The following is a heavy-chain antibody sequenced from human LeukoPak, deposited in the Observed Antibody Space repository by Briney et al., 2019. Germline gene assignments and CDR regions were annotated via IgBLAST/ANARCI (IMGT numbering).Heavy chain of an antibody. CDR2: IYYSGST. J-gene: IGHJ5*02. CDR1: GGSISSSSYY. Sequence: PSETLSLTCTVSGGSISSSSYYWGWIRQPPGKGLEWIGSIYYSGSTYYNPSLKSRVTISVDTSKNQFSLKLSSVTAADTAVYYCGRQYFDWLQGFDPWAREPWSPSPQ. D-gene: IGHD3-9*01. V-gene: IGHV4-39*01. CDR3: GRQYFDWLQGFDP.